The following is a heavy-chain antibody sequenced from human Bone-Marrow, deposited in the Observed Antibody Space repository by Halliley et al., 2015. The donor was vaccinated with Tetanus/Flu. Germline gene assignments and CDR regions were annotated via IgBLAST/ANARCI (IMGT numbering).Heavy chain of an antibody. CDR1: GGSISSRNW. D-gene: IGHD1-26*01. CDR3: AAWTGEFSGSPGYFDP. CDR2: IYHTGAT. Sequence: TLSLTCAVSGGSISSRNWWSWVRQSPEKGLEWIGQIYHTGATNYNPSLKSRVIISIDTSKNQFSLNLNSVTAADTAVYYRAAWTGEFSGSPGYFDPWGQGTLVTVSS. V-gene: IGHV4-4*02. J-gene: IGHJ5*02.